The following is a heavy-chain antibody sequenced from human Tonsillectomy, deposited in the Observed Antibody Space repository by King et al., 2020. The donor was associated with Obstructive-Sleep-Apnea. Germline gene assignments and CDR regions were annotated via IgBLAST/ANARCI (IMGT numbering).Heavy chain of an antibody. D-gene: IGHD6-13*01. CDR1: GYTFTNYW. J-gene: IGHJ4*02. Sequence: VQLVESGAEVKKPGESLKISCKGSGYTFTNYWIGWVRQMPGKGLEWMGIIYPGDSDIGYSPSFQGQVTISVDKSISTAYLQLNSLKASDTAMYYCARPNSSRRSFDYWGQGTLVTVSS. V-gene: IGHV5-51*01. CDR2: IYPGDSDI. CDR3: ARPNSSRRSFDY.